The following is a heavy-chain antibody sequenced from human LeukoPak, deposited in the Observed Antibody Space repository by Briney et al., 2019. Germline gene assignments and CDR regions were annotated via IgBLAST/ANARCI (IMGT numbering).Heavy chain of an antibody. CDR1: GDSIRSNNYY. Sequence: PSETLSLTCTVSGDSIRSNNYYWGWIRQPPGKGLEWIVIIYYTGSPFYNPSLTSRFFISVGTSKNQFSLMLISVTAADTAVYYCQSRFLEWLLDYWGQGTLVTVSS. J-gene: IGHJ4*02. V-gene: IGHV4-39*01. CDR2: IYYTGSP. CDR3: QSRFLEWLLDY. D-gene: IGHD3-3*01.